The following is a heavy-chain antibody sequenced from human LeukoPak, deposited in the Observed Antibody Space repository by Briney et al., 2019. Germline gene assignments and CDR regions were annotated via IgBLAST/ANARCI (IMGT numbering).Heavy chain of an antibody. V-gene: IGHV4-61*02. Sequence: SQTLSLTCTVSGGSISSGSYYWSWIRQPAGKGLEWIGRIYTSGSTNYNPSLKSRVTISVDTSKNQFSLKLSSVTPADTAVYFCARAGYSSSWYFDYWGEGTLVTVSS. CDR3: ARAGYSSSWYFDY. J-gene: IGHJ4*02. CDR1: GGSISSGSYY. D-gene: IGHD6-13*01. CDR2: IYTSGST.